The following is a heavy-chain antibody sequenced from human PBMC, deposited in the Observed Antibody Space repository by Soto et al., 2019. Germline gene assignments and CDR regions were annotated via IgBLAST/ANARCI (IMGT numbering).Heavy chain of an antibody. J-gene: IGHJ6*02. CDR2: IIPIFGTA. CDR1: GGIFSSYA. D-gene: IGHD3-3*01. CDR3: ARAVDYDFWSGYYLAYYYGMDV. V-gene: IGHV1-69*06. Sequence: GASVKVSCKASGGIFSSYAISWVRQAPGQGLEWMGGIIPIFGTANYAQKFQGRVTITADKSTSTAYMELSSLRSEDTAVYYCARAVDYDFWSGYYLAYYYGMDVWGQGTTVTVSS.